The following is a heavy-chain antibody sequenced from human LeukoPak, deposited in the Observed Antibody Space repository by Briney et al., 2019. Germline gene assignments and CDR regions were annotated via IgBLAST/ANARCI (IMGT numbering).Heavy chain of an antibody. Sequence: GGSLRLSCAASGFTFSDYYMSWIRQAPGKGLEWVSYISSSGSTIHYADSVKGRFTISRDNAKNSLYLQMNSLRAEDTAVYYCARGLRFLEWFPCDYWGQGTLVTVSS. V-gene: IGHV3-11*01. CDR1: GFTFSDYY. CDR3: ARGLRFLEWFPCDY. J-gene: IGHJ4*02. D-gene: IGHD3-3*01. CDR2: ISSSGSTI.